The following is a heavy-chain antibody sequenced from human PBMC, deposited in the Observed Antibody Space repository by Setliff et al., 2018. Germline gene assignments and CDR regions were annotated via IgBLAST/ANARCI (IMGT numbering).Heavy chain of an antibody. CDR2: IKQDGSEK. CDR1: GFTFSSYW. V-gene: IGHV3-7*01. J-gene: IGHJ4*02. CDR3: ARDLVSAAYLD. Sequence: GASLKISCAASGFTFSSYWMTWVRQAPGKGLEWVANIKQDGSEKYYVDSVKGRFTISRDNAKSSLYLQMNSLRAEDTAVYYCARDLVSAAYLDWGQGTLVTVSS. D-gene: IGHD2-8*02.